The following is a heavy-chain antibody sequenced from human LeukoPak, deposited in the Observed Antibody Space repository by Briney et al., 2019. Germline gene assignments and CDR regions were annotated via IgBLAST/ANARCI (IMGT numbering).Heavy chain of an antibody. CDR3: ARGRAAGTVDWFDP. Sequence: GASVKVSCKASGYTFSSYGFSWVRQAPGQGLEWMGWISAYNGNTNYAQKFQGRVTMTTDTSTSTVYMELRSLRSDDTAVYYCARGRAAGTVDWFDPWGQGTLVTVSS. D-gene: IGHD6-13*01. J-gene: IGHJ5*02. CDR2: ISAYNGNT. CDR1: GYTFSSYG. V-gene: IGHV1-18*01.